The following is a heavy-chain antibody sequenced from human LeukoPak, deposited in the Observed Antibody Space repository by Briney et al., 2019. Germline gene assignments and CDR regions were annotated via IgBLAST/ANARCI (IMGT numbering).Heavy chain of an antibody. V-gene: IGHV4-59*01. Sequence: ASETLSLTCTVSGASISSSYWSWIRQPPGKGLEWIGYIYNNGSTNYNPSLRSRVTISVDTSKNQFSLKLNSLTAADTAVYYCVRAVAVWGQGTLVTVSS. CDR3: VRAVAV. CDR1: GASISSSY. J-gene: IGHJ4*02. CDR2: IYNNGST. D-gene: IGHD6-19*01.